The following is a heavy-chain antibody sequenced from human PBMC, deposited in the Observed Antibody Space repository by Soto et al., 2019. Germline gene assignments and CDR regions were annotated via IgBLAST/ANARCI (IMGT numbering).Heavy chain of an antibody. CDR3: ARDLYYYDSSGYGVRAFDI. V-gene: IGHV1-18*01. J-gene: IGHJ3*02. Sequence: GASVKVSCKASGYTFTSYGISWVRQAPGQGLEWMGWISAYNGNTNYAQKLQGRVTMTTDTSTSTAYMELRSLRSDDTAVYCCARDLYYYDSSGYGVRAFDIWGQGTMVTVSS. CDR1: GYTFTSYG. CDR2: ISAYNGNT. D-gene: IGHD3-22*01.